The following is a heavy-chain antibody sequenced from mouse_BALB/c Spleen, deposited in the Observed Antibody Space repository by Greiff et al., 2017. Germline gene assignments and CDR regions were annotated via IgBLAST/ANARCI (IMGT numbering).Heavy chain of an antibody. CDR3: ARYYRYDGGFAY. CDR1: GFTFSSFG. J-gene: IGHJ3*01. D-gene: IGHD2-14*01. V-gene: IGHV5-17*02. Sequence: EVQVVESGGGLVQPGGSRKLSCAASGFTFSSFGMHWVRQAPEKGLEWVAYISSGSSTIYYADTVKGRFTSSRDNPKNTLFLQMTSLRSEDTAMYYCARYYRYDGGFAYWGQGTLVTVSA. CDR2: ISSGSSTI.